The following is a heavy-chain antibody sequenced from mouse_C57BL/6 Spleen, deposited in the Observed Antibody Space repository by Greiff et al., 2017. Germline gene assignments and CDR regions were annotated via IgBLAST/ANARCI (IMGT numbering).Heavy chain of an antibody. Sequence: QVQLKQPGAELVKPGASVKMSCKASGYTFTSYGITWVKQRPGQGLEWIGDIYPGSGSTNYNEKFKSKATLTVDTSSSTAYMQLSSLTSEDSAVYYCASCLITRDFDYWGQGTTLTVSS. V-gene: IGHV1-55*01. CDR3: ASCLITRDFDY. CDR2: IYPGSGST. D-gene: IGHD1-1*01. J-gene: IGHJ2*01. CDR1: GYTFTSYG.